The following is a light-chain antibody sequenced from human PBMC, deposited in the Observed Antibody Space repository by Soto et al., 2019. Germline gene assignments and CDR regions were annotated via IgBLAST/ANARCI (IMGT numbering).Light chain of an antibody. CDR1: NSNIGADYD. CDR2: YNV. V-gene: IGLV1-40*01. J-gene: IGLJ2*01. CDR3: QSYDSGRRV. Sequence: QSVLTQPPSVSGAPGQRVTISCNGSNSNIGADYDVLWYQHLPGSAPKLLIFYNVNRPSGVPDRFSASKSGTSASLAISGLQTDDEADYYCQSYDSGRRVFGGGTQLTVL.